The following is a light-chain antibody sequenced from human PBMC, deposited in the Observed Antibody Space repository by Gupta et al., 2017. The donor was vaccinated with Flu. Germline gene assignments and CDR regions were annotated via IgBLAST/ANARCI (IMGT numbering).Light chain of an antibody. J-gene: IGLJ1*01. CDR3: ETYDSSLSGDV. V-gene: IGLV1-40*01. Sequence: QSVLSQPPSLAAAPGQRMTIFCTGSSTNNGGNYYVQWYQQLPGTAPKLLIYANIKRPSGIPDRFSGSKSGTSATLAITGLQAGDEADYYCETYDSSLSGDVFGAGTKVTVL. CDR2: ANI. CDR1: STNNGGNYY.